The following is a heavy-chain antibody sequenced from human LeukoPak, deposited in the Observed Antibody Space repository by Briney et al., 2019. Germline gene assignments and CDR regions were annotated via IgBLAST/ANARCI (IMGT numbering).Heavy chain of an antibody. D-gene: IGHD3-10*02. CDR3: ARFAELFGEAHYGMDV. CDR1: GFTFSSYA. J-gene: IGHJ6*02. CDR2: ISYDGSNK. V-gene: IGHV3-30*04. Sequence: GGSLRLSCAASGFTFSSYAMHWVRQAPGKGLEWVAVISYDGSNKYYADSVKGRFTISRDNSKNTLYLQMNSLRAEDTAVYYCARFAELFGEAHYGMDVWGQGTTVTVSS.